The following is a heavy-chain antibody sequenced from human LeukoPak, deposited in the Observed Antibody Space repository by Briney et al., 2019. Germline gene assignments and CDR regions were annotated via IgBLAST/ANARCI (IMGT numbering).Heavy chain of an antibody. J-gene: IGHJ5*02. Sequence: ASVKVSCKTSGYNFTGYHIHWVRQAPGQGLEWMGWIHPGTGDTRYTRKFQGRVTMTRDTSINTAYLELSGLKSNDTAVYYCARKGAEYSRSPLLNAWFDPWGQGTLIAVSS. D-gene: IGHD6-6*01. CDR2: IHPGTGDT. CDR3: ARKGAEYSRSPLLNAWFDP. V-gene: IGHV1-2*02. CDR1: GYNFTGYH.